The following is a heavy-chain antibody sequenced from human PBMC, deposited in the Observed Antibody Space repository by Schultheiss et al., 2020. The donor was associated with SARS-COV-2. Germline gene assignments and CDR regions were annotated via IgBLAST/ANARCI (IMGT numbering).Heavy chain of an antibody. V-gene: IGHV1-18*01. D-gene: IGHD4-17*01. J-gene: IGHJ6*02. Sequence: ASVKVSCKASGYTFTSYGISWVRQAPGQGLEWMGWISAYNGNTNYAQKLQGRVTMTTDTSTSTAYMELRSLRSDDTAVYYCAGTIDYGDYVGSMDVLGQGTTVTVSS. CDR3: AGTIDYGDYVGSMDV. CDR2: ISAYNGNT. CDR1: GYTFTSYG.